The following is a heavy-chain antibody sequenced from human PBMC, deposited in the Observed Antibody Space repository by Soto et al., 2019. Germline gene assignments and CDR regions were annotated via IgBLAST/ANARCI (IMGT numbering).Heavy chain of an antibody. J-gene: IGHJ4*02. CDR1: GFTFSSYA. CDR3: AKDLPLSAGNSGSREGDY. CDR2: ISGSGGST. D-gene: IGHD1-26*01. Sequence: EVQLLESGGGLVQPGGSLRLSCAASGFTFSSYAMSWVRQAPGKGLEWVSAISGSGGSTYYADSVKGRFTISRDNSKNTLYLQMNSLRAEDTAVYYCAKDLPLSAGNSGSREGDYWGQGTLVTVSS. V-gene: IGHV3-23*01.